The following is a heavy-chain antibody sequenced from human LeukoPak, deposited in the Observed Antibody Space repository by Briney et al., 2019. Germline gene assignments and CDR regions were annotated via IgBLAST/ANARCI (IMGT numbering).Heavy chain of an antibody. V-gene: IGHV3-21*01. J-gene: IGHJ4*02. Sequence: GGSLRLSCAASGFTFSSYSMNWVRQAPGKGLEWVSSISSSSSSYIYYADSVKGRFTISRDNAKNSLYLQMNSRRAEDTAVYYCARDEWDSSRDFDYWGQGTLVTVSS. CDR3: ARDEWDSSRDFDY. CDR2: ISSSSSSYI. D-gene: IGHD3-22*01. CDR1: GFTFSSYS.